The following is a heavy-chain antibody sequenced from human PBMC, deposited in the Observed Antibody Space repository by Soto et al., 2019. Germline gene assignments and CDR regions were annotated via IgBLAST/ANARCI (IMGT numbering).Heavy chain of an antibody. D-gene: IGHD2-21*02. CDR3: ARDLWGYFGTACYPLDV. CDR2: MYNTGST. Sequence: QVQLQESGPGLVKTSETLSLTCTVSGGTISRYYWSWIRQPPGKGLEWIGYMYNTGSTVYNPSFQCRVTIAVDMSKNQFSLKLESVTAADTAVYYCARDLWGYFGTACYPLDVWGQGTTVTVSS. CDR1: GGTISRYY. V-gene: IGHV4-59*01. J-gene: IGHJ6*02.